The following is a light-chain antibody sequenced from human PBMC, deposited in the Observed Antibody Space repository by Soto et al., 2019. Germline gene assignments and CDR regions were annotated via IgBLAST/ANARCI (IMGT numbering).Light chain of an antibody. CDR2: DAS. CDR1: QDITSY. J-gene: IGKJ1*01. Sequence: IQMTQSPSSLSASVGDRVTITCQASQDITSYLNWYQHKPGKAPKLLIYDASSLQSGVPSRFSGSGFGTDFTLTINSLQPEDFATYYCLLDYAYFWAFGQGTKVDIK. V-gene: IGKV1-6*01. CDR3: LLDYAYFWA.